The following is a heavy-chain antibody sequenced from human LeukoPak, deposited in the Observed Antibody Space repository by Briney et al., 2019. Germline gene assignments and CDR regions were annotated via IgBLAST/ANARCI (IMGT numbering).Heavy chain of an antibody. D-gene: IGHD3-22*01. CDR2: INPNSGGT. J-gene: IGHJ4*02. CDR1: GYTFTSYG. Sequence: ASVKVSCKASGYTFTSYGISWVRQAPGQGLEWMGWINPNSGGTNYAQKFQGRVTMTRDTSISTAYMELSRLRSDDTAVYYCARAIYYDSSGYRGEKYYFDYWGQGTLVTVSS. V-gene: IGHV1-2*02. CDR3: ARAIYYDSSGYRGEKYYFDY.